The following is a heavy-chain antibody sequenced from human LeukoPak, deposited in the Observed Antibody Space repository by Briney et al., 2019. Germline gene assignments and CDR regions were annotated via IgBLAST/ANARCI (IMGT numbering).Heavy chain of an antibody. V-gene: IGHV3-48*01. J-gene: IGHJ5*02. CDR2: ISSSSSTI. D-gene: IGHD3-16*01. CDR1: GFTFSSYS. Sequence: GGSLRLSCVASGFTFSSYSMNWVRQAPGKGLEWVSYISSSSSTIYYADSVKGRFTISRDNAKNSLYLQMNSLRAEDTAVYYCARGGIDFPFDPWGQGTLVTVSS. CDR3: ARGGIDFPFDP.